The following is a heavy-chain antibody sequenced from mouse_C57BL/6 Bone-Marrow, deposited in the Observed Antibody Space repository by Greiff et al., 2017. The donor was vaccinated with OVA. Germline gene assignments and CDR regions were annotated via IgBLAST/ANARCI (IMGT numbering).Heavy chain of an antibody. D-gene: IGHD1-1*01. CDR3: ARNYYGSSYGYAMDY. J-gene: IGHJ4*01. V-gene: IGHV14-2*01. Sequence: EVQLQQSGAELVKPGASVKLSCTASGFNIKDSYMHWVKQRTEQGLEWIGRIDPEDGETKYAPNFQGKATIPADTSSNTAYLQLSSLTSEDTAVYYCARNYYGSSYGYAMDYWGQGTSVTVSS. CDR2: IDPEDGET. CDR1: GFNIKDSY.